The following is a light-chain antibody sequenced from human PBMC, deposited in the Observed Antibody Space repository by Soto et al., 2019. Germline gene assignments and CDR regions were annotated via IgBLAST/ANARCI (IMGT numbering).Light chain of an antibody. J-gene: IGLJ3*02. CDR2: DNN. Sequence: QSVLTQPPSVSGTPGQRVTISCTGSSSNIGAGYGVHWYQQLPGTAPKLLIYDNNSWPSGVPDRFSGSKSGTSASLAITGLQAEDEADYYCQSYDSSLSGARVFGGGTQLTVL. CDR1: SSNIGAGYG. V-gene: IGLV1-40*01. CDR3: QSYDSSLSGARV.